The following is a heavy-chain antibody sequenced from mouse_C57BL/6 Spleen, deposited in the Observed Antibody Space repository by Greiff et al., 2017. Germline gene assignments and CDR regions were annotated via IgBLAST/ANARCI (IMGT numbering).Heavy chain of an antibody. Sequence: EVHLVESGPGLVKPSQSLSLTCSVTGYSITSGYYWNWIRQFPGNKLEWMGYISYDGSNNYNPSLKNRISITRDTSKNQFFLKLNSVTTEDTATYYCASYFYYDYEAWFAYWGQGTLVTVSA. J-gene: IGHJ3*01. D-gene: IGHD2-4*01. CDR3: ASYFYYDYEAWFAY. CDR2: ISYDGSN. V-gene: IGHV3-6*01. CDR1: GYSITSGYY.